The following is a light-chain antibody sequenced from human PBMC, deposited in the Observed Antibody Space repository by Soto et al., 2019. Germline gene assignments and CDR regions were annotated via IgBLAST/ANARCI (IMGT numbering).Light chain of an antibody. V-gene: IGLV6-57*04. J-gene: IGLJ2*01. CDR3: QSYDSSNVV. Sequence: NFMLTQPHSGSESPGKTVTISCTRSSGSIASNYVQWYQQRPGSAHTTVIYEDNQRPSGVPDRFSGSIDSSSNSASLTISGLKTEDEADYYCQSYDSSNVVFGGGTKVTVL. CDR2: EDN. CDR1: SGSIASNY.